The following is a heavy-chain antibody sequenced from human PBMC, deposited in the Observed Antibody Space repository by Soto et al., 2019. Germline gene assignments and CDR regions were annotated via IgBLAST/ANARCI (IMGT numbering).Heavy chain of an antibody. CDR2: ISYDGSNK. CDR3: AKGGPRPTIFGVVIIGSKNYYYDGMDV. Sequence: GGSLRLSCAASGFTFSSYGMHWVRQAPCKGLEWVAVISYDGSNKYYADSVKGRFTISRDNSKDTLYLHMNSLRAEDTAVYYCAKGGPRPTIFGVVIIGSKNYYYDGMDVWGQGTTVTVSS. V-gene: IGHV3-30*18. J-gene: IGHJ6*02. CDR1: GFTFSSYG. D-gene: IGHD3-3*01.